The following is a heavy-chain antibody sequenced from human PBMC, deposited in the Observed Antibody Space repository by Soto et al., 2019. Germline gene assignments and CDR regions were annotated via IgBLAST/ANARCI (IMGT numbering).Heavy chain of an antibody. CDR1: GGTFSSYT. J-gene: IGHJ2*01. CDR3: AMPASCGGDWYQGWYFDL. D-gene: IGHD2-21*02. Sequence: QVQLVQSGAEVKKPGSSVKVSCKASGGTFSSYTISWGRQAPGQGIDWMGRIIPILGIANYAQKFQGRVKLTADKDTSTAYMELTGLRSEDTAVYYCAMPASCGGDWYQGWYFDLWGRGTLVTVSS. CDR2: IIPILGIA. V-gene: IGHV1-69*02.